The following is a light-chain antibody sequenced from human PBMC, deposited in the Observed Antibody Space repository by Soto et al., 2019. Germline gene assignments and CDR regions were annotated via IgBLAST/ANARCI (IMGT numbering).Light chain of an antibody. CDR1: SSDVGGYVY. V-gene: IGLV2-8*01. J-gene: IGLJ2*01. CDR2: EVN. CDR3: SSYAGTNTDAI. Sequence: QSALTQPPSASGSPGQSVTISCTGTSSDVGGYVYVSWYQQYPGKAPKLMIYEVNKRPSGVPDRFSGSKSGNTASLTVSGFQAEDEADYYCSSYAGTNTDAIFGGGTKLTVL.